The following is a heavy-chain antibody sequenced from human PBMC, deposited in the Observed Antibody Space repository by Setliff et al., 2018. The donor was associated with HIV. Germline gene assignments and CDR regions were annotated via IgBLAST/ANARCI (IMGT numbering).Heavy chain of an antibody. CDR2: INPSGGST. J-gene: IGHJ6*03. CDR3: ARKGSRAGYCYYMDV. CDR1: GYTFTSYY. V-gene: IGHV1-46*01. D-gene: IGHD6-19*01. Sequence: ASVKVSCKASGYTFTSYYMNWVRQAPGQGLEWMGIINPSGGSTSYAQNFQGRVTMTRDTSTSTVYMELSSLRSEDTAVYYCARKGSRAGYCYYMDVWGKGTTVTVSS.